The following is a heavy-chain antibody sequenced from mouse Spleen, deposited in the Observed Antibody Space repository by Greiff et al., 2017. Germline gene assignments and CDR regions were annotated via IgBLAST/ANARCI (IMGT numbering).Heavy chain of an antibody. CDR1: GYTFTDYY. CDR3: ARSDYGNFFAY. CDR2: IGPGSGST. J-gene: IGHJ3*01. V-gene: IGHV1-77*01. Sequence: QVQLKQSGAELVKPGASVKISCKASGYTFTDYYINWVKQRPGQGLEWNGKIGPGSGSTYYNEKFKGKATLTADKSSSTAYMQLSSLTSEDSAVYFCARSDYGNFFAYWGQGTLVTVSA. D-gene: IGHD2-1*01.